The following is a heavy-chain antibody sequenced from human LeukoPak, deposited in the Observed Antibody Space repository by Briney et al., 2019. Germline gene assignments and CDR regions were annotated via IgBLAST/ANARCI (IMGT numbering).Heavy chain of an antibody. V-gene: IGHV5-51*01. CDR3: ARGGPYSSSWYRPSY. J-gene: IGHJ4*02. CDR2: IYPGDSDT. Sequence: GESLKISCKGSGYSFTSYWIGWVRQMPGKDLEWMGIIYPGDSDTRYSPSFQGQVTISADKSISTAYLQWSSLKASDTAMYYCARGGPYSSSWYRPSYWGQGTLVTVSS. CDR1: GYSFTSYW. D-gene: IGHD6-13*01.